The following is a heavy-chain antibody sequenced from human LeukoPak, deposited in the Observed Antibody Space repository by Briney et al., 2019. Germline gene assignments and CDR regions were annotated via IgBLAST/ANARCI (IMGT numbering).Heavy chain of an antibody. V-gene: IGHV1-18*01. CDR1: GYTFTSYG. CDR2: ISAYNGNT. CDR3: ARPSFHCSSTSCYTGYGMDV. J-gene: IGHJ6*02. Sequence: ASVKVSCKASGYTFTSYGVSWVRQAPGQGLEWMGWISAYNGNTNYAQKLQGRVTMTTDTSTSTAYMELRSLRSDDTAVYYCARPSFHCSSTSCYTGYGMDVWGQGTTVTVSS. D-gene: IGHD2-2*02.